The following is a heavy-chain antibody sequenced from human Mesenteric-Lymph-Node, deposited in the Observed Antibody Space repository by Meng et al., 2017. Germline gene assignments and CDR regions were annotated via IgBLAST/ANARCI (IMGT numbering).Heavy chain of an antibody. J-gene: IGHJ4*02. D-gene: IGHD3-22*01. Sequence: QVQLVESGGGVVQPGRSLRLSCAASGFTLSSYGMHWVRQAPGKGLEWVAVISHDGSNKYYADSVKGRFTISRDKSKNTLYLQMNSLRAEDTAVYYCAKVNYYDSSGYLDYWGQGTLVTVSS. CDR2: ISHDGSNK. CDR1: GFTLSSYG. V-gene: IGHV3-30*18. CDR3: AKVNYYDSSGYLDY.